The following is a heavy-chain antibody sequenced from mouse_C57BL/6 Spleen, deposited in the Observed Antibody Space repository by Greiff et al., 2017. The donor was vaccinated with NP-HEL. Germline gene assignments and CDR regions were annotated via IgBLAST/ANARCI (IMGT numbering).Heavy chain of an antibody. CDR3: ARLNYGSSYSYAMDY. V-gene: IGHV1-78*01. Sequence: QVQLQQSDAELVKPGASVKISCKVSGYTFTDHTIHWMKQRPEQGLEWIGYIYPRDGSTKYNEKIKGKATLTADKSSSTAYMQLNSLTSEDSAVYFCARLNYGSSYSYAMDYWGQGTSVTVSS. D-gene: IGHD1-1*01. CDR1: GYTFTDHT. CDR2: IYPRDGST. J-gene: IGHJ4*01.